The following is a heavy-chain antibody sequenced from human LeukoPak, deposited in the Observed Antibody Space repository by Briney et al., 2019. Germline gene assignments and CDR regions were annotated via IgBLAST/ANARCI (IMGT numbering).Heavy chain of an antibody. D-gene: IGHD2-21*02. CDR2: ISANNGNL. V-gene: IGHV1-18*01. CDR1: GYTFISYG. CDR3: ARGLGVVTAQSEQPKPRYFDL. Sequence: AAAVKVSCKASGYTFISYGISWVRQAPGQGLEWMGWISANNGNLNYAQNLQGRVTMTTDTSTSTAYMELRSLRYDDTAVYYCARGLGVVTAQSEQPKPRYFDLWGRGTQVTVSS. J-gene: IGHJ2*01.